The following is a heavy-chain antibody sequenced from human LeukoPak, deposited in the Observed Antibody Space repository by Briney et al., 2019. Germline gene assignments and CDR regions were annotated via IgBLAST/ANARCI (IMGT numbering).Heavy chain of an antibody. CDR2: IKQDGSEK. Sequence: PGGSLRLSCVASGFTFSSFWMTWVRQAPGKGLEWVANIKQDGSEKYYVDSVKGRFTISRDNAKNSLYLQMNSLRAEDTAVYYCARGRGTDYWGQGTLVTVSS. CDR3: ARGRGTDY. J-gene: IGHJ4*02. CDR1: GFTFSSFW. D-gene: IGHD1-1*01. V-gene: IGHV3-7*04.